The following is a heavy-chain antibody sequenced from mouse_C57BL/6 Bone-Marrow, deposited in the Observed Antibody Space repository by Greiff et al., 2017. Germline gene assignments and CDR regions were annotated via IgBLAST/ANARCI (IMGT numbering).Heavy chain of an antibody. CDR3: ATLYYDYDLAWFAY. CDR1: GYTFTSYG. D-gene: IGHD2-4*01. J-gene: IGHJ3*01. CDR2: IYPRSGNT. Sequence: QVQLKQSGAELARPGASVKLSCKASGYTFTSYGISWVKQRTGQGLEWIGEIYPRSGNTYYNEKFKGKATLTADKSSSTAYMELRSLTSDDSAVYFCATLYYDYDLAWFAYWGQGTLVTVSA. V-gene: IGHV1-81*01.